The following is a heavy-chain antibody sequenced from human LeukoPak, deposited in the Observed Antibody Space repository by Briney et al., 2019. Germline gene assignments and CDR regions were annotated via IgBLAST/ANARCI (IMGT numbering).Heavy chain of an antibody. D-gene: IGHD6-13*01. CDR3: VKDLYKGDSSSWYYFHY. CDR1: GFTFSSYW. J-gene: IGHJ4*02. Sequence: PGGSLRLSCAASGFTFSSYWMSWVRQAPGKGLEWVANIKQDGSEKYYVDSVKGRFTISRDNSKNTLYLQMSSLRAEDTAIYHCVKDLYKGDSSSWYYFHYWGQGTLVTVSS. CDR2: IKQDGSEK. V-gene: IGHV3-7*01.